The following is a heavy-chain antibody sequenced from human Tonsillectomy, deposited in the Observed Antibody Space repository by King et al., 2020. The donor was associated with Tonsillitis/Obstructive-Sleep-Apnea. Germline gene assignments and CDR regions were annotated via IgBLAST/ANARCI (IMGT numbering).Heavy chain of an antibody. J-gene: IGHJ4*02. CDR1: GFTFSSYS. V-gene: IGHV3-48*02. D-gene: IGHD2-2*01. CDR2: ISSSNNTV. CDR3: ARLRYCSRASCYEGFDY. Sequence: VQLVESGGGLVQPGGSLRLSCAASGFTFSSYSMNWVRQAPGKGLDWVSYISSSNNTVYYADSVKGRFTISRDNAKNSLYLQMNSLRDEDTAVYYCARLRYCSRASCYEGFDYWGQGTLVTVSS.